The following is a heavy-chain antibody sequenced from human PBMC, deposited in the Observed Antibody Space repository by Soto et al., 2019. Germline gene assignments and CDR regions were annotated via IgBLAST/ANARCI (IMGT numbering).Heavy chain of an antibody. Sequence: PGGSLRLSCSASGFTFSSYGMHWVRQAPGKGLEWVAVISYDGSNKYYADSVKGRFTISRDNSKNTLYLQMNSLRAEDTAVYYCANFYSSSYRYYYYGMDVWGQGTTVTVSS. D-gene: IGHD6-6*01. CDR2: ISYDGSNK. V-gene: IGHV3-30*18. CDR3: ANFYSSSYRYYYYGMDV. J-gene: IGHJ6*02. CDR1: GFTFSSYG.